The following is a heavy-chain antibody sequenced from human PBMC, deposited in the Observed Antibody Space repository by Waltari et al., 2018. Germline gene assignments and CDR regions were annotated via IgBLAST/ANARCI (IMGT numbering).Heavy chain of an antibody. D-gene: IGHD6-6*01. J-gene: IGHJ4*02. CDR2: IYTSGST. V-gene: IGHV4-61*09. CDR3: ARATLYSSSTLDY. Sequence: QVQLQESGPGLVKPSQTLSLTCTVSGGSISSGSYYWRWIRQPAGKGLEWIGYIYTSGSTNYNPSLKSRVTISVDTSKNQFSLKLSSVTAADTAVYYCARATLYSSSTLDYWGQGTLVTVSS. CDR1: GGSISSGSYY.